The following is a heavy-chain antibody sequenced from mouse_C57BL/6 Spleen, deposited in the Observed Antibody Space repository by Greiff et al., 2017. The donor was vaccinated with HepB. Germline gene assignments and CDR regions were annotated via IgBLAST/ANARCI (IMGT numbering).Heavy chain of an antibody. Sequence: EVKVEESGGGLVQPGGSLKLSCAASGFTFSDYYMYWVRQTPEKRLEWVAYISNGGGSTYYPDTVKGRFTISRDNAKNTLYLQMSRLKSEDTAMYYCARGYYGSSLAYWGQGTLVTVSA. V-gene: IGHV5-12*01. CDR2: ISNGGGST. CDR1: GFTFSDYY. J-gene: IGHJ3*01. CDR3: ARGYYGSSLAY. D-gene: IGHD1-1*01.